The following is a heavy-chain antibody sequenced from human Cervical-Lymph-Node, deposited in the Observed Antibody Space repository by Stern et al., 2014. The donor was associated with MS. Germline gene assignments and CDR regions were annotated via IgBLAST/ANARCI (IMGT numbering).Heavy chain of an antibody. CDR1: GYFFGDHY. CDR2: ISGSGSPT. V-gene: IGHV3-11*01. CDR3: ARDEHSLGS. D-gene: IGHD2-15*01. Sequence: QLVQSGGGLVKPGGSLRLSCAASGYFFGDHYMTWIRQAPGKGLEWVSYISGSGSPTYYADSVKGRFTISRDNAKNSLYLQMNGLRAEDTAVYYCARDEHSLGSWGQGTLVTVSS. J-gene: IGHJ4*02.